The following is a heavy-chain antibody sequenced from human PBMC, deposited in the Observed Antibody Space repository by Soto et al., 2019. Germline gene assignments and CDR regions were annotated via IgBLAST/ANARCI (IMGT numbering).Heavy chain of an antibody. J-gene: IGHJ6*03. CDR3: ARGSQQITIFGVVIMPFYMDV. Sequence: SETLSLTCTVSGGSISSGGYYWSWIRQHPGKGLEWIGYIYYSGSTYYNPSLKSRVTISVDTSKNQLSLKLSSVTAADTAVYYCARGSQQITIFGVVIMPFYMDVWGKGTTVTV. CDR2: IYYSGST. V-gene: IGHV4-31*03. D-gene: IGHD3-3*01. CDR1: GGSISSGGYY.